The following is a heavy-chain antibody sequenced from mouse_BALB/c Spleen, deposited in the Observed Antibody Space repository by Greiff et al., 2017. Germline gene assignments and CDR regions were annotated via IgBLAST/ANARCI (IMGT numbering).Heavy chain of an antibody. J-gene: IGHJ4*01. D-gene: IGHD2-10*02. Sequence: QVQLKESGPGLVAPSQSLSITCTVSGFSLTSYGVHWVRQPPGKGLEWLGVIWAGGSTNYNSALMSRLSISKDNSKSQVFLKMNSLQTDDTAMYSCARVPYGNPPYAMDYWGQGTSVTVSS. CDR1: GFSLTSYG. V-gene: IGHV2-9*02. CDR2: IWAGGST. CDR3: ARVPYGNPPYAMDY.